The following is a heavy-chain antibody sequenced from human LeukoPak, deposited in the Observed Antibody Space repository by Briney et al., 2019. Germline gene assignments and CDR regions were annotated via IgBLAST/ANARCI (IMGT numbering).Heavy chain of an antibody. Sequence: PGGSLRLSCAASGFTFSTYAMHWVRQAPGKGLEYVSAMSSKGGSTYYANSVKGRFTISRDNSKDTLYLQMGSLRTEDMAVYYCARTPEFCSGGSCYSEGYFDSWGQGTLVTVSS. CDR3: ARTPEFCSGGSCYSEGYFDS. D-gene: IGHD2-15*01. V-gene: IGHV3-64*01. J-gene: IGHJ4*02. CDR2: MSSKGGST. CDR1: GFTFSTYA.